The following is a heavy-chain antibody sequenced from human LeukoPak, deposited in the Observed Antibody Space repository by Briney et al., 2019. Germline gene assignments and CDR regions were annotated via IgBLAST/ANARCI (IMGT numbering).Heavy chain of an antibody. D-gene: IGHD6-13*01. CDR1: GYTFTGYY. Sequence: ASVKVSCKASGYTFTGYYMHWVRQAPGQGLEWMGWINPNSGGTNYAQKFQGRVTMTRDTSISTAYMELSRLRSDDTAVYYCARPSRSSWSAFDYWGQGTLVTASS. V-gene: IGHV1-2*02. J-gene: IGHJ4*02. CDR2: INPNSGGT. CDR3: ARPSRSSWSAFDY.